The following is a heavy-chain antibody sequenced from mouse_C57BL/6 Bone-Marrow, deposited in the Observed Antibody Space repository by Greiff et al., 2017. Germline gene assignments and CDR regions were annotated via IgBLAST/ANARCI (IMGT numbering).Heavy chain of an antibody. CDR2: ISDGGSYT. J-gene: IGHJ2*01. D-gene: IGHD2-4*01. CDR3: AREDYDESYFDY. V-gene: IGHV5-4*01. Sequence: EVQVVESGGGLVKPGGSLKLSCAASGFTFSSYAMSWVRQTPDKRLEWVATISDGGSYTYYPDNVKGRFTISRDNAKNNLYLQMSHLKSEDTAMYYCAREDYDESYFDYWGQGTTLTVSS. CDR1: GFTFSSYA.